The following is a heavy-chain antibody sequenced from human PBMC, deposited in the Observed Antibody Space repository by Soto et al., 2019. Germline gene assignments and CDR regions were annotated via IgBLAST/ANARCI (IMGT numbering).Heavy chain of an antibody. J-gene: IGHJ5*02. D-gene: IGHD2-2*02. CDR3: AKDFSAAIEYNWFDP. V-gene: IGHV3-23*01. CDR2: ISGSGVST. CDR1: GFTFSNYA. Sequence: GGSLRLSCAASGFTFSNYAMSWVRQAPGKGLEWVSGISGSGVSTKYADSVKGRLTISRDNSKNTMYLQMNSLRAEDTAVYYCAKDFSAAIEYNWFDPWGQGTLVTVSS.